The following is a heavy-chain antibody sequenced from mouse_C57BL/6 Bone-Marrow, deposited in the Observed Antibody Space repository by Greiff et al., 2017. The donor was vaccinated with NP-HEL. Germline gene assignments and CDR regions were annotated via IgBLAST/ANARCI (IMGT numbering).Heavy chain of an antibody. CDR3: TRDRGDYPLDY. D-gene: IGHD2-4*01. CDR1: GFTFSSYA. CDR2: ISSGGDYI. V-gene: IGHV5-9-1*02. Sequence: DVHLVESGEGLVKPGGSLKLSCAASGFTFSSYAMSWVRQTPEKRLEWVAYISSGGDYIYYADTVKGRFTISRDNARNTLYLQMSSLKSEDTAMYYCTRDRGDYPLDYWGQGTTLTVSS. J-gene: IGHJ2*01.